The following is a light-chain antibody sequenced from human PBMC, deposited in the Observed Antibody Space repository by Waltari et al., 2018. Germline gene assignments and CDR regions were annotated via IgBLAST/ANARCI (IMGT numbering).Light chain of an antibody. CDR2: WAS. CDR3: QQYYSTPQT. J-gene: IGKJ1*01. V-gene: IGKV4-1*01. Sequence: DIVMTQSPDSLAVSLGARATINCKSSQSVLYSSNNNYYLAWYQQKPGQPPKLLIYWASTRESGVPDRFSGSGSGTDFTLTISRLQAEDVAVYYCQQYYSTPQTFGQGTKVEIK. CDR1: QSVLYSSNNNYY.